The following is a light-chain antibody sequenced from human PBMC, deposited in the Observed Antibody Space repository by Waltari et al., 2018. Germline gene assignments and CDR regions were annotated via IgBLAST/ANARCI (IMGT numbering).Light chain of an antibody. CDR1: SSDIGGYNY. V-gene: IGLV2-11*02. CDR2: DVS. CDR3: CSYAGSYTWV. J-gene: IGLJ3*02. Sequence: QSALTQPRSVSGSPGQSVTISCTGASSDIGGYNYDSWYQQHPGKAPKLMIYDVSKRPSGVSDRFSGSKSGNTASLTISGLQAEDETDYYCCSYAGSYTWVFGGGTKLTVL.